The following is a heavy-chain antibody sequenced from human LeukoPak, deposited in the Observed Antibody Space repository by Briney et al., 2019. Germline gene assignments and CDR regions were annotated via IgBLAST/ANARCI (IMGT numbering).Heavy chain of an antibody. D-gene: IGHD6-13*01. CDR2: IYYSGST. CDR3: ARGSDSSSWTFDY. Sequence: SETLSLTCTVSGGSISSYYWSWIRQPPGKGLEWIGYIYYSGSTNYNPSLKSRVTISVDTSKNQFSLKLSSVTAADTAVYYCARGSDSSSWTFDYRGQGTLVTVSS. V-gene: IGHV4-59*01. J-gene: IGHJ4*02. CDR1: GGSISSYY.